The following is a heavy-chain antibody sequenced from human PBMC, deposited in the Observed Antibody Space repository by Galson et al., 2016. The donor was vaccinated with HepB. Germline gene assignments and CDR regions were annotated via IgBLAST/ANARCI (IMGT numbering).Heavy chain of an antibody. CDR1: GFTFSDYY. J-gene: IGHJ4*02. CDR3: RTNAY. Sequence: SLRLSCAASGFTFSDYYMSWLRQAPGKGLEWVSYISSSGSNIYYADSVKGRFTISRDNAKNSLYLQMNNLRAEDTAVYYCRTNAYWGQGTLVTVSS. V-gene: IGHV3-11*01. CDR2: ISSSGSNI. D-gene: IGHD2-2*01.